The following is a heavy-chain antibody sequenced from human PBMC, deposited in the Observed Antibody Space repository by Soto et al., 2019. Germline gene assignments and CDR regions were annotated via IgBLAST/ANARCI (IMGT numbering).Heavy chain of an antibody. J-gene: IGHJ6*02. V-gene: IGHV1-46*01. CDR2: INPSGGST. D-gene: IGHD3-16*01. CDR3: ARRAYNDASMDV. CDR1: GYSFSTYY. Sequence: ASVKVSCKTSGYSFSTYYVHWVRQAPGQGLEWIGMINPSGGSTSYAQKFQVRVSMTRDTSTRTVDMELRRLRSEDTAVYYCARRAYNDASMDVWGQGTTVTVSS.